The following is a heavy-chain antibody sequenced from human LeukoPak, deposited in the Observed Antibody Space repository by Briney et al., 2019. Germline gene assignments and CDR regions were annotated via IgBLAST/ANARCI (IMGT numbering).Heavy chain of an antibody. CDR3: ARKGLTMVRGVIHVDTFDY. J-gene: IGHJ4*02. V-gene: IGHV1-8*01. CDR2: MNPNSGNT. Sequence: ASVKVSCKASGYTFTSYDINWVRQATGQGLEWMGWMNPNSGNTGYAQKFQGRVTMTRNTSISTAYMELSSLRSEDTAVYYCARKGLTMVRGVIHVDTFDYWGQGTLVTVSS. D-gene: IGHD3-10*01. CDR1: GYTFTSYD.